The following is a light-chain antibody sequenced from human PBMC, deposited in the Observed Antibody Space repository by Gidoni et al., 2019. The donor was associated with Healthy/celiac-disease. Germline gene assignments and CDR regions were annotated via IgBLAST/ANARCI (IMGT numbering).Light chain of an antibody. CDR2: DAS. CDR3: QQYNSYSP. Sequence: DIQMTQSPSTLPASVGDRVTITCLASHSISSWLAWYQQKPGKAPKLLIYDASSLESGVPSRFSGSGSGTEFTLTISSLQPDDFATYYCQQYNSYSPFXXXTKVEIK. CDR1: HSISSW. V-gene: IGKV1-5*01. J-gene: IGKJ1*01.